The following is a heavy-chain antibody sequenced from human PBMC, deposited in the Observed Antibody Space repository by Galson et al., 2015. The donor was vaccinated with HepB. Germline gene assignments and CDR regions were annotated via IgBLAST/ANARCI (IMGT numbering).Heavy chain of an antibody. CDR1: GFIFDDYA. Sequence: SLRLSCAASGFIFDDYAMHWVRQAPGKGLEWVSLISWDGGSTYYADSVKGRFTISRDNSKNSLYLQMNSLRPEDTALYYCAKAMYSSSSAGDYYYYYGMGVWGQGTTVTVSS. CDR2: ISWDGGST. J-gene: IGHJ6*02. V-gene: IGHV3-43D*04. CDR3: AKAMYSSSSAGDYYYYYGMGV. D-gene: IGHD6-6*01.